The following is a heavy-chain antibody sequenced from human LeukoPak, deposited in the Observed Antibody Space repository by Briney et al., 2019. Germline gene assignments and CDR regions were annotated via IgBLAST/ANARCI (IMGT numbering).Heavy chain of an antibody. D-gene: IGHD2-15*01. CDR3: AKQLRYCSDGSCYFDY. J-gene: IGHJ4*02. CDR1: AFTFSSSA. CDR2: ISNTGGST. Sequence: GGSLRLSCAASAFTFSSSAMSWVRQAPGKGLEWVSAISNTGGSTYYADSVKGRFTISRDNSKNTLYLQMSSLRAEETAIYYCAKQLRYCSDGSCYFDYWGQGTLVTVSS. V-gene: IGHV3-23*01.